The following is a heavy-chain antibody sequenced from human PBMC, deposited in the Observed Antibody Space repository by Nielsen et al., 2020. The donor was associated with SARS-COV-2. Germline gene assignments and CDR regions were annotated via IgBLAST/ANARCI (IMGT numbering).Heavy chain of an antibody. J-gene: IGHJ3*02. CDR2: IYYSGST. Sequence: WIRQPPGKGLEWIGYIYYSGSTYYNPSLKSRVTISVDTSKNQFSLKLSSVTAADTAVYYCARDSLSSGWSAFDIWGQGTMVTVSS. D-gene: IGHD6-19*01. V-gene: IGHV4-31*02. CDR3: ARDSLSSGWSAFDI.